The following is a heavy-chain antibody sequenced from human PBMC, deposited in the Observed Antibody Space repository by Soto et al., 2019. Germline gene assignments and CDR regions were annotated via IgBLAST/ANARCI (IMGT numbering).Heavy chain of an antibody. CDR3: ARPSGSYLEFPDAFDI. J-gene: IGHJ3*02. CDR1: GGSISSSSYY. V-gene: IGHV4-39*01. D-gene: IGHD1-26*01. Sequence: PSETLSLTCTVSGGSISSSSYYWGWIRQPPGKGLEWIGSIYYSGSTYYNPSLKSRVTISVDTSKNQFSLKLSSVTAADTAVYYCARPSGSYLEFPDAFDIWGQGTMVTV. CDR2: IYYSGST.